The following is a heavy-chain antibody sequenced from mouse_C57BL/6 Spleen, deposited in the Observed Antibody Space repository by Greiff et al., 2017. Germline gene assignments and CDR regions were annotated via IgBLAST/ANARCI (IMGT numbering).Heavy chain of an antibody. J-gene: IGHJ2*01. CDR1: GFTFSDYG. CDR3: ARPGYYCSSPYFDY. Sequence: EVKVVESGGGLVKPGGSLKLSCAASGFTFSDYGMHWVRQAPEKGLEWVAYISSGSSTIYYADTVKGRFTISRDNAKNTLFLQMTSLRSDDTAMYYCARPGYYCSSPYFDYWGQGTTLTVSS. CDR2: ISSGSSTI. V-gene: IGHV5-17*01. D-gene: IGHD1-1*01.